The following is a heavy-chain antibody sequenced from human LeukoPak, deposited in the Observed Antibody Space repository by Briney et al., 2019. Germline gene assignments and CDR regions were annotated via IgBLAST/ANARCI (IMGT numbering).Heavy chain of an antibody. Sequence: GGSLRLSCAASGFTFSSYAMSWVRQAPEKGLEWVSGISWNSGDIGYADSVKGRFTISRDNAKNSLYLQMNSLRAEDTALYYCAKEYCSGGSCYLGTFDYWGQGTLVTVSS. D-gene: IGHD2-15*01. J-gene: IGHJ4*02. CDR2: ISWNSGDI. CDR3: AKEYCSGGSCYLGTFDY. CDR1: GFTFSSYA. V-gene: IGHV3-9*01.